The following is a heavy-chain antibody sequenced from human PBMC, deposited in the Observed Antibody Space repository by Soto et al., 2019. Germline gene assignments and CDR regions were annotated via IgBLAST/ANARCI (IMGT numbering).Heavy chain of an antibody. CDR3: ALRKTGSYFDY. V-gene: IGHV3-23*01. Sequence: PGGSLRLSCAGSGFTFSTCAMSWVRQAPGKGLEWVSGIGASGAGTYYTDSVKGRFTISRDNSKNTLYLQMNSLRVEDTAVYYCALRKTGSYFDYWGQGTLVTVSS. J-gene: IGHJ4*02. CDR1: GFTFSTCA. D-gene: IGHD1-26*01. CDR2: IGASGAGT.